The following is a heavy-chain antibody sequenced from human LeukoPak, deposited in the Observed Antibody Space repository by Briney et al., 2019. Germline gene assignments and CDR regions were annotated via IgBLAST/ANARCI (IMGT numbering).Heavy chain of an antibody. Sequence: GGSLRLSCAASGFTFSSYAMHWVRQAPGKGLEWVAVISYDGSNKYYADSVKGRFTISRDNSTNTLYLQMNSLRAEDTAVYYCARASGSYSFDYWGQGTLVTVSS. CDR3: ARASGSYSFDY. D-gene: IGHD1-26*01. CDR1: GFTFSSYA. CDR2: ISYDGSNK. J-gene: IGHJ4*02. V-gene: IGHV3-30-3*01.